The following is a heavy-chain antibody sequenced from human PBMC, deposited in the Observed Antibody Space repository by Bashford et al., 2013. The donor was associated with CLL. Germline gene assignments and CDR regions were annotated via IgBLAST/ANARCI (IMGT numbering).Heavy chain of an antibody. J-gene: IGHJ6*02. V-gene: IGHV4-34*01. CDR1: GGSFSGYY. Sequence: SETLSLTCAVYGGSFSGYYWSWIRQPPREGAWSGVGEINHSGSTNYNPSLKSRVTISVDTSKNQFSLKLSSVTAADTAVYYCARGPMIVVVINPGEPYYYYYYGMDVWGRRDHRSPSP. CDR3: ARGPMIVVVINPGEPYYYYYYGMDV. CDR2: INHSGST. D-gene: IGHD3-22*01.